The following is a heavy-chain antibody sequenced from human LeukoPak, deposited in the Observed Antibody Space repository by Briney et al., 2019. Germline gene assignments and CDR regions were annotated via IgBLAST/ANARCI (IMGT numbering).Heavy chain of an antibody. V-gene: IGHV3-7*01. J-gene: IGHJ4*02. Sequence: GGSLRLSCAASGFTFSSYWMSWVRQDSGKGLEWVANIKQDGSEKYYVDSVKGRLTISRDDARNALYLQMNSLRAEDTAVYYCASQYYDILTGPWGFDSWGQGTLVTVSS. CDR1: GFTFSSYW. D-gene: IGHD3-9*01. CDR2: IKQDGSEK. CDR3: ASQYYDILTGPWGFDS.